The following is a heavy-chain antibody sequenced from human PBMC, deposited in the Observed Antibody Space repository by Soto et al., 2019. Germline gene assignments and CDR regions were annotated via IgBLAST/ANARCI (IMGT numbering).Heavy chain of an antibody. Sequence: SGPTLVNPTETLTLTCTVSGFSLTTGKMGVSWIRQPPGKALEWLAHIFSDNERSYSTSLQGRLTISKDTSGSQVVLSMTNVDPVDTATYYCVRMNVDSYQFYYAMDVWGQGTTVTVSS. CDR1: GFSLTTGKMG. J-gene: IGHJ6*02. V-gene: IGHV2-26*01. CDR3: VRMNVDSYQFYYAMDV. CDR2: IFSDNER. D-gene: IGHD4-17*01.